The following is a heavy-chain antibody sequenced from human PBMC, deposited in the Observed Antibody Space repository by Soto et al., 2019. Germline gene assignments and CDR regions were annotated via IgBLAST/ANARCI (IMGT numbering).Heavy chain of an antibody. J-gene: IGHJ6*02. CDR1: SRYTNTVVHY. D-gene: IGHD2-21*02. CDR2: IYYSGST. Sequence: SETLSITCAVFSRYTNTVVHYWSRIRQPPGKGLEWIGYIYYSGSTYYNPSLKSRVTISVDTSKNQFSLKLSSVTAADTAVYYCARSIVVVTPRLDVWGEGTTVT. V-gene: IGHV4-30-4*01. CDR3: ARSIVVVTPRLDV.